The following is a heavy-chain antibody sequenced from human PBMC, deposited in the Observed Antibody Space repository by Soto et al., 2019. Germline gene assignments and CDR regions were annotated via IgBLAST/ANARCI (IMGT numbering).Heavy chain of an antibody. CDR1: GYTFTRYG. J-gene: IGHJ6*02. CDR3: ARTTTVTTVYYYYGMDV. V-gene: IGHV1-3*01. CDR2: INAGNGNT. Sequence: ASVKVSCKSSGYTFTRYGISWVRQAPGQRLEWMGWINAGNGNTKYSQKFQGRVTITRDTSASTAYMELSSLRSEDTAVYYCARTTTVTTVYYYYGMDVWGQGTTVTVSS. D-gene: IGHD4-17*01.